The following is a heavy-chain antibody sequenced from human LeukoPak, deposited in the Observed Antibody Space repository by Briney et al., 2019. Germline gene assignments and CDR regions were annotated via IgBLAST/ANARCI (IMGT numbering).Heavy chain of an antibody. J-gene: IGHJ4*02. CDR3: AREDSSGYYKNGYFDY. D-gene: IGHD3-22*01. CDR2: ISYDGSNK. CDR1: RFTFSSYA. V-gene: IGHV3-30-3*01. Sequence: GGSLRLSCAASRFTFSSYAMHWVRQAPGKGLEWVAVISYDGSNKYYADSVKGRFTISRDNSKNTLYLQMNSLRAEDTAVYYCAREDSSGYYKNGYFDYWGQGTLVTVSS.